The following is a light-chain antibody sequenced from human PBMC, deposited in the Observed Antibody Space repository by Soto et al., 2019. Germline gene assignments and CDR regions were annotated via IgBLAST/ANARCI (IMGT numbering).Light chain of an antibody. CDR3: QQYGSSRK. V-gene: IGKV3-20*01. Sequence: IVLTRSAGTRCWTAGERATLSERASQSVSSSYLAWYQQKPGQAPRLLIYGASSRATGIPDRFSGSGSGTDFTLTISRLEPEDFAVYYCQQYGSSRKFGQGTKVDIK. CDR2: GAS. CDR1: QSVSSSY. J-gene: IGKJ1*01.